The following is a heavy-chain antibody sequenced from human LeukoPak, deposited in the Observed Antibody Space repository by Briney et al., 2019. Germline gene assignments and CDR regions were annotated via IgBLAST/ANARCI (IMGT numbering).Heavy chain of an antibody. CDR2: IYPGDSDT. CDR1: GSIFTSYW. Sequence: GASLQISCEGAGSIFTSYWIGGGRRQPGKGLEWMGIIYPGDSDTKYSPSFQGQVTISADKSISTAYLQWSSLKASDTAMYYCARRNGDYDRWGQGTLVTVSS. V-gene: IGHV5-51*01. D-gene: IGHD4-17*01. J-gene: IGHJ5*02. CDR3: ARRNGDYDR.